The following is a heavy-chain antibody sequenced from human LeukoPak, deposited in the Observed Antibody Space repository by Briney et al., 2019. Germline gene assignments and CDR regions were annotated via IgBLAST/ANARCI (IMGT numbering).Heavy chain of an antibody. V-gene: IGHV3-74*01. CDR2: IKGDGIST. Sequence: GGSLRLPCAASGFDFSSNWMHWVRHAPGQGLVWVSRIKGDGISTNYADSVKGRFTISRDIAKNTLYLQMNSPRAEDTGVYYCAKDHYWSIDYWGRGTLVTVSS. D-gene: IGHD3-3*01. J-gene: IGHJ4*02. CDR1: GFDFSSNW. CDR3: AKDHYWSIDY.